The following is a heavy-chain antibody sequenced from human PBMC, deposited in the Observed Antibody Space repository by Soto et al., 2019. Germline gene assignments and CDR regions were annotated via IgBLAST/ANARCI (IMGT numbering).Heavy chain of an antibody. J-gene: IGHJ4*02. CDR3: AKTLDETNIVVVPAASCAY. CDR1: GFTFSSYA. V-gene: IGHV3-23*01. Sequence: GGSLRLSCAASGFTFSSYAMSWVRQAPGKGLEWVSAISGSGGSTYYADSVKGRFTISRDNSKNTLYLQMNSLRAEDTAVYYCAKTLDETNIVVVPAASCAYWGQGTLVTVPS. CDR2: ISGSGGST. D-gene: IGHD2-2*01.